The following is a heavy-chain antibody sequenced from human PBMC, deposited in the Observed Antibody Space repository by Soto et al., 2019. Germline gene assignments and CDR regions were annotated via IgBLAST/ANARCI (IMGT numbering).Heavy chain of an antibody. Sequence: ASVKVSCKASGYTFTTYGISWGRQAPGQGLEWMGWISAYSGSTKFAQKLQGRVTMTTDTSTTTAYMELRGLTSDDTAVYYCARDFTKSSSWPYYFDYWGQGTLVTVSS. D-gene: IGHD6-13*01. CDR2: ISAYSGST. CDR1: GYTFTTYG. CDR3: ARDFTKSSSWPYYFDY. J-gene: IGHJ4*02. V-gene: IGHV1-18*01.